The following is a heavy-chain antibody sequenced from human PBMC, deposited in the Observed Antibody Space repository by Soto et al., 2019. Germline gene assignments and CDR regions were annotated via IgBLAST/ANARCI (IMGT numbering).Heavy chain of an antibody. D-gene: IGHD1-26*01. Sequence: QLQLQESGPGLVKPSETLSLTCTVSGGSISSSSYYWSWIRQPPGKGLEWIGYIYYSGSTYYNPSLKSRVTISVDTSKNQFSLKLSSVTAADTAVYYCARAVGARHPDFDLWGRGTLVTVSS. J-gene: IGHJ2*01. CDR1: GGSISSSSYY. CDR3: ARAVGARHPDFDL. V-gene: IGHV4-30-4*01. CDR2: IYYSGST.